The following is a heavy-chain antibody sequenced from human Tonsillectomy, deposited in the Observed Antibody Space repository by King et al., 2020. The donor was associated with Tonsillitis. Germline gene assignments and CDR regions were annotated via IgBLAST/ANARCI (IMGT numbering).Heavy chain of an antibody. CDR3: TTDLGARWNYDY. D-gene: IGHD1-7*01. J-gene: IGHJ4*02. CDR2: IKKKTDGGTT. Sequence: VQLVESGGGVVQPGRSLRLSCAASGLTFSSYAMNWVRQAPGKGLEWVGRIKKKTDGGTTDYAAPVKGRFTISRDDSKNTLYLQMNSLKTEDTAVYYCTTDLGARWNYDYWGQGTLVTVSS. CDR1: GLTFSSYA. V-gene: IGHV3-15*01.